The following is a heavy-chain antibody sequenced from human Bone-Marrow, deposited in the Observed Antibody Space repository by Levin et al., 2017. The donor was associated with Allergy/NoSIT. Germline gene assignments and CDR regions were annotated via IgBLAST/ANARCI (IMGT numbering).Heavy chain of an antibody. CDR1: GFTFSSYD. CDR3: ARVAGDYGEYYFDY. V-gene: IGHV3-13*01. Sequence: GGSLRLSCAASGFTFSSYDMHWVRQATGKGLEWVSAIGTAGDTYYPGSVKGRFTISRENAKNSLYLQMNSLRAGDTAVYYCARVAGDYGEYYFDYWGQGTLVTVSS. J-gene: IGHJ4*02. D-gene: IGHD4-17*01. CDR2: IGTAGDT.